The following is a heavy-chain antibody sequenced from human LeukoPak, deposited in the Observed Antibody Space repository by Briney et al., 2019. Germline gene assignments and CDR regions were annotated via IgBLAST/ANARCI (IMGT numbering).Heavy chain of an antibody. Sequence: PGGSLRLSCTASGFTFSTYAMHWVRQAPGKGLEWVAIISSDGSTKYYTDSVKGRFTISRDNSKNKLYLQMNSLRAEDTAVYYCARDSTIFGVLAGNFDFWGQGTLVTVSS. CDR2: ISSDGSTK. V-gene: IGHV3-30*04. J-gene: IGHJ4*02. CDR3: ARDSTIFGVLAGNFDF. D-gene: IGHD3-3*01. CDR1: GFTFSTYA.